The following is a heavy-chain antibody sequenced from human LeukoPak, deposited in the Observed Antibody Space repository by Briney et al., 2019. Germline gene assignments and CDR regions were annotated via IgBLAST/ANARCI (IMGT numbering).Heavy chain of an antibody. D-gene: IGHD5-24*01. CDR3: VRGADGFDF. CDR1: GFTFRSYD. CDR2: IGKGGDT. Sequence: GGSLRLSCTASGFTFRSYDMHWVRQGTGEGLEWASGIGKGGDTYYVASVKGRFTISRENAKNYLHLQMNSLRAGDTAVYYCVRGADGFDFWGQGTVVTVSS. V-gene: IGHV3-13*01. J-gene: IGHJ3*01.